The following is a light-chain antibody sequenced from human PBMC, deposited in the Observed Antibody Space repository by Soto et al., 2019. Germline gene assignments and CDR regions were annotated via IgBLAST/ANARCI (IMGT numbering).Light chain of an antibody. J-gene: IGKJ1*01. CDR2: GAS. CDR3: QQHSHWPPWT. Sequence: EIVMTQFPGTLSLSPGERATLSCRASQSVSSNLAWYQQKPGQAPRLLIYGASTRATGIPARFSGSGSGTDFTLTISNLEPEDFAVYYCQQHSHWPPWTFGQGTKVDIK. CDR1: QSVSSN. V-gene: IGKV3-15*01.